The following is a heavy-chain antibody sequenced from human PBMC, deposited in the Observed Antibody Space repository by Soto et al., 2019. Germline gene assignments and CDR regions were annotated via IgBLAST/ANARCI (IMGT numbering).Heavy chain of an antibody. CDR3: ARGDCSGGSCYFGADAFDI. CDR2: ISSSSSTI. V-gene: IGHV3-48*01. Sequence: EVQLVESGGGLVQPGGSLRLSCAASGFTFSSYSMNWVRQAPGKGLEWVSYISSSSSTIYYADAVKGRFTISRDNAKNSLYLHMNSLVADDTAVYYCARGDCSGGSCYFGADAFDIWGQGTMVTVSS. CDR1: GFTFSSYS. J-gene: IGHJ3*02. D-gene: IGHD2-15*01.